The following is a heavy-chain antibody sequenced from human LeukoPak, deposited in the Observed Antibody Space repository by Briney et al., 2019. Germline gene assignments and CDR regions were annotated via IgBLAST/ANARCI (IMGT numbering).Heavy chain of an antibody. CDR3: AKDSFSHNGVYDALDI. CDR1: GFPFNNYP. J-gene: IGHJ3*02. Sequence: GGSLRLSCAASGFPFNNYPMHWVRQAPGKGLEGVAVISYDGSNKYYADSVKGRFTISRDDSKSTLFLQMSSLRAEDTAIYYCAKDSFSHNGVYDALDIWGQGTMVTVSS. CDR2: ISYDGSNK. D-gene: IGHD2-8*01. V-gene: IGHV3-30-3*01.